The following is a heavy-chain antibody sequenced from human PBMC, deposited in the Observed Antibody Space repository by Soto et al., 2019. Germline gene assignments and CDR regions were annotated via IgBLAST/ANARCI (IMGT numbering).Heavy chain of an antibody. V-gene: IGHV4-59*01. J-gene: IGHJ6*02. Sequence: QVQLQESGPGLVKPSETLSLTCTVSGDSLSSYYWSWIRQPPGKGLEWIGYIYYSGSTNYNPSLESRVTIFLDTSKNQVSLKVSSLTAADTAVYFCARGRLEERGQYSFYYYGLDVWGQGTTVTVSS. CDR3: ARGRLEERGQYSFYYYGLDV. CDR2: IYYSGST. CDR1: GDSLSSYY. D-gene: IGHD1-1*01.